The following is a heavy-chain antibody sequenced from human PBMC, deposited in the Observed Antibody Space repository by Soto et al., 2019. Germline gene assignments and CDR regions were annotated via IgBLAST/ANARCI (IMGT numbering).Heavy chain of an antibody. V-gene: IGHV1-69*13. CDR2: IIPIFGTA. CDR3: ARGRLGELSLYCLDY. Sequence: SVKVSCKASGGTFSSYAISWVRQAPGQGLEWMGGIIPIFGTANYAQKFQGRVTITADESTSTAYMELSSLRSEDTAVYYCARGRLGELSLYCLDYWGQGTLVTVSS. D-gene: IGHD3-16*02. J-gene: IGHJ4*02. CDR1: GGTFSSYA.